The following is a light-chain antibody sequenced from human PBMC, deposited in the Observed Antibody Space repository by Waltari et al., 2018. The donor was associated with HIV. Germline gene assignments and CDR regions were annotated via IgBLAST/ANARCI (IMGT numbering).Light chain of an antibody. J-gene: IGLJ3*02. CDR2: SND. Sequence: QSVLTPPPSASGPPGQRVTISCSGSIPDIGSNTINCYQQLPGTAPKLLISSNDQRPSGVPDRFSGSKSGASASLAISGLRSEDEADYYCATWDDSLDGPMFGGGTKLTVL. CDR1: IPDIGSNT. CDR3: ATWDDSLDGPM. V-gene: IGLV1-44*01.